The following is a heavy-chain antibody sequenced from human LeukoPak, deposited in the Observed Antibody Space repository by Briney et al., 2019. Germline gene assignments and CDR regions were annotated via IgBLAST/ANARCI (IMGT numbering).Heavy chain of an antibody. J-gene: IGHJ5*02. D-gene: IGHD3-3*01. V-gene: IGHV3-30*18. CDR1: GFTFNSYS. CDR2: ISYDGSNK. CDR3: AKDFRISIFWVVYDGTLDP. Sequence: GGSLRLSCAASGFTFNSYSMNWVRQAPGKELEWVAVISYDGSNKYYADSVKGRFTISRDNSKNTLYLQMNSLRAEDTAVYYCAKDFRISIFWVVYDGTLDPWGQGTLVTVSS.